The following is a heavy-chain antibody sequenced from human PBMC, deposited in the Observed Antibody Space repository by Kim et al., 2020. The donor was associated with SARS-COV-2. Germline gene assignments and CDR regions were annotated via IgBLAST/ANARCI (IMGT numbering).Heavy chain of an antibody. CDR3: TREGGIAYNLFDY. D-gene: IGHD1-1*01. Sequence: GESLKISCKGSGYRFSSYWIAWVRQMPGKGLEWMGIIYPGDSDARYNPSFQGQVTPSVDNSISTAYLQWSSLKASDTAMYYCTREGGIAYNLFDYWGQGSQVTVSS. J-gene: IGHJ4*02. CDR2: IYPGDSDA. V-gene: IGHV5-51*01. CDR1: GYRFSSYW.